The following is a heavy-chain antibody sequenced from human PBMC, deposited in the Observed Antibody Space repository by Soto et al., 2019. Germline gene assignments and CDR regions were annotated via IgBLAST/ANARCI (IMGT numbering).Heavy chain of an antibody. CDR1: GGSISSYY. Sequence: QVQLQESGPGLVKPSETLSLTCTVSGGSISSYYWSWIRQPPGKGLEWIGYIYYSGSTNYNPSLKSRVTISVDTSKNQFSLKLSSVTAADTAVYYCAREGYSSSWGYGMDVWGQGTTVTVSS. CDR3: AREGYSSSWGYGMDV. V-gene: IGHV4-59*01. CDR2: IYYSGST. D-gene: IGHD6-6*01. J-gene: IGHJ6*02.